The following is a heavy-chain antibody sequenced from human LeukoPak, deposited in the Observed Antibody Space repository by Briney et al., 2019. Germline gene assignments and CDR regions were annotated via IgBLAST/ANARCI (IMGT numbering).Heavy chain of an antibody. V-gene: IGHV4-38-2*02. D-gene: IGHD4-17*01. CDR3: ATLTTVTTLDY. CDR2: IYHSGST. Sequence: SETLSLTCTVSGYSISSGYYWGWIRQPPGKGLEWIGSIYHSGSTYYNPSLKSRVTISVDKSKNQFSLKLSSVTAADTAVYYCATLTTVTTLDYWGQGTLVTVSS. CDR1: GYSISSGYY. J-gene: IGHJ4*02.